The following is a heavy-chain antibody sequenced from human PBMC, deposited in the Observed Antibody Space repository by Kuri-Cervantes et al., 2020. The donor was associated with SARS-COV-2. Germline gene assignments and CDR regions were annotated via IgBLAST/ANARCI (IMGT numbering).Heavy chain of an antibody. D-gene: IGHD6-19*01. CDR2: INSDGSST. J-gene: IGHJ3*02. V-gene: IGHV3-74*01. CDR3: ARVKQWLERTAFDI. Sequence: GGSLRLSCAASGFTFSTSWMSWVRQAPGKGLVWVSRINSDGSSTSYADSVKGRFTISRDNAKNTLYLQMNSLRAEDTAVYYCARVKQWLERTAFDIWGQGTMVTVSS. CDR1: GFTFSTSW.